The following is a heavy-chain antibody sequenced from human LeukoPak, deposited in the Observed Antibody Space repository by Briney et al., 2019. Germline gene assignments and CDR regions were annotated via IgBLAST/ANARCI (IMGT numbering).Heavy chain of an antibody. CDR1: GFTFSTYG. CDR3: ARADYYDSSGYIDY. V-gene: IGHV3-30*02. D-gene: IGHD3-22*01. J-gene: IGHJ4*02. Sequence: GGSLRLSCAASGFTFSTYGMHWVRQAPGKGLEWVSFIRYDGNNKYYGDSVKGRFTVSRDNSKNTVYLQMNSLRAEDTAVYYCARADYYDSSGYIDYWGQGTLVTVSS. CDR2: IRYDGNNK.